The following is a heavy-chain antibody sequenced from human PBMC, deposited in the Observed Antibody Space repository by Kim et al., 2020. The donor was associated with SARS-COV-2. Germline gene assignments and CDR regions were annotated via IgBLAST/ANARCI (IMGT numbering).Heavy chain of an antibody. J-gene: IGHJ6*02. V-gene: IGHV4-39*07. CDR1: AYYISSNSYY. CDR2: IHFSGAT. Sequence: SETLSLTCSVSAYYISSNSYYWGWIRQPPGKGLEWIGTIHFSGATYYNPSLKSRATVSLDTSKNQFSLKLRSVTAADTAIYYCARDTPAPRKAGDAMDVWGQGTTVTVSS. D-gene: IGHD2-2*01. CDR3: ARDTPAPRKAGDAMDV.